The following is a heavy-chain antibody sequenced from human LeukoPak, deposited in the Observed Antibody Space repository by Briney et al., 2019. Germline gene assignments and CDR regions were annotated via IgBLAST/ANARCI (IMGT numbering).Heavy chain of an antibody. CDR2: IYYSGST. V-gene: IGHV4-59*01. J-gene: IGHJ3*02. CDR3: ARVPSHAFDI. Sequence: NPSETLSLTCTVSGGSISSYYWSWIRQPPGKGLEWIGYIYYSGSTNYNPSLKSRVTISVDTSKNQFSLKLSSVTAADTAVYYCARVPSHAFDIWGQGTMVTVSS. CDR1: GGSISSYY.